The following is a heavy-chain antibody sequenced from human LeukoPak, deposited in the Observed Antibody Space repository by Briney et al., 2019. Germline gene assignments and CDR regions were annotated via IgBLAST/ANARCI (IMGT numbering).Heavy chain of an antibody. CDR3: AREVRGGSTYLNY. D-gene: IGHD6-25*01. V-gene: IGHV4-61*02. J-gene: IGHJ4*02. CDR2: IFSSGTT. CDR1: GGSISSGSYY. Sequence: SQTLSLTCTVSGGSISSGSYYWSWIRQPAGKGLEWIGRIFSSGTTNYNPSLKSRVTMSVDTSKNQFSLKLTSVTAADTAVYFCAREVRGGSTYLNYWGQGTLVTVSS.